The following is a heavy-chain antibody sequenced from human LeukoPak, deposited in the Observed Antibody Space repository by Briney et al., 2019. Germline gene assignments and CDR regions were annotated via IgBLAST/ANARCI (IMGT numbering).Heavy chain of an antibody. CDR1: GGTFSSYA. Sequence: GASVKVSCKASGGTFSSYAISWVRQAPGQGLELMGWISTYNGNTNYAQKFQGRVTMTTDTSTTTAYMELRSLTSDDTAVYYCTRDGARNTWYRLWGQGTLVTVSS. CDR2: ISTYNGNT. D-gene: IGHD1/OR15-1a*01. V-gene: IGHV1-18*01. J-gene: IGHJ4*02. CDR3: TRDGARNTWYRL.